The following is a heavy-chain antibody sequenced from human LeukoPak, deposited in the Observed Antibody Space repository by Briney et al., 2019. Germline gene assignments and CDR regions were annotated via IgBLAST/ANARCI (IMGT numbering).Heavy chain of an antibody. CDR1: GFTVSSNY. Sequence: GGSLRLSCAASGFTVSSNYMSWVRQAPGKGLEWVSVIYSGGSTYYADSVKGRFTISRDNSKNTLYLQMNSLRAEDTAVYYCARDWGYYDSPHYYFDYWGQGTLVTVSS. CDR3: ARDWGYYDSPHYYFDY. CDR2: IYSGGST. D-gene: IGHD3-22*01. J-gene: IGHJ4*02. V-gene: IGHV3-53*01.